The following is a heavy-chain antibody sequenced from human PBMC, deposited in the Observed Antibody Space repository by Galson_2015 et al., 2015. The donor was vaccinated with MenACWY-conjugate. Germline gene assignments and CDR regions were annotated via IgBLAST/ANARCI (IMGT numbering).Heavy chain of an antibody. J-gene: IGHJ4*02. CDR2: IYSGGST. CDR3: ARGVYFYGSGSNLDY. D-gene: IGHD3-10*01. V-gene: IGHV3-66*01. CDR1: GFTVSSNY. Sequence: SLRLSCAASGFTVSSNYMSWVRQAPGKGLEWVSVIYSGGSTYYADSVKGRFTISRDNSKNTLYLQMNSLRAEDRAVYYCARGVYFYGSGSNLDYWGQGTLVTVSS.